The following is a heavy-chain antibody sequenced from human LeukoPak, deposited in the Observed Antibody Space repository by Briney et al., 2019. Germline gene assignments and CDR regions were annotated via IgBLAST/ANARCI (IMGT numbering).Heavy chain of an antibody. V-gene: IGHV4-59*01. Sequence: SETLSLTCTVSGGSISSYYWSWIRQPPGKGLEWIGYIYYSGSTNYNPSLKSRVTISVDTSKNQFSLKLSSVTAADTAVYYCARGALKGCCTNGVCYKAFDIWGQGTMVTVSS. CDR3: ARGALKGCCTNGVCYKAFDI. J-gene: IGHJ3*02. CDR2: IYYSGST. D-gene: IGHD2-8*01. CDR1: GGSISSYY.